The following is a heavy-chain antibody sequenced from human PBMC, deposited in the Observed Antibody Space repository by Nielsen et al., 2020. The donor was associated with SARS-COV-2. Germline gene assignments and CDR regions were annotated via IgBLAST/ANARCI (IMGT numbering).Heavy chain of an antibody. CDR3: ARAHSSGWTYFDY. Sequence: GGSLRLSCAASGFTFSSYSMNWVRQAPGKGLEWVSYISSSSSYIYYADSVKGRFTISRDNAKNSLYLQMNSLRAEDTAVYYCARAHSSGWTYFDYWGQGTLVTVSS. J-gene: IGHJ4*02. CDR2: ISSSSSYI. V-gene: IGHV3-21*05. D-gene: IGHD6-19*01. CDR1: GFTFSSYS.